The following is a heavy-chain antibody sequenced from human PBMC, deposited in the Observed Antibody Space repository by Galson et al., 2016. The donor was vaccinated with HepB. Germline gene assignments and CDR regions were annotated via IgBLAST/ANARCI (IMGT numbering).Heavy chain of an antibody. Sequence: LRLSCAASGFTFSNYAMSWVRQAPGKGLEWVSAISAGGGSTYYADSVKGRFTISRDNAKKSLFLQMSSLGVEDTAVSYCARDDETYGDPDFWGQGTLVTVSS. CDR2: ISAGGGST. CDR3: ARDDETYGDPDF. V-gene: IGHV3-23*01. D-gene: IGHD4-17*01. CDR1: GFTFSNYA. J-gene: IGHJ4*02.